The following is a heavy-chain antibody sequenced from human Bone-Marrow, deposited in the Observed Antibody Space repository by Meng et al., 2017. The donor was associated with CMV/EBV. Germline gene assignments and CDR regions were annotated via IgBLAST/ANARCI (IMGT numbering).Heavy chain of an antibody. CDR2: IYYSGST. J-gene: IGHJ4*02. Sequence: LDTPSLSCTVAGGAISSSSYYWGWIRQPPGKGLEWIGSIYYSGSTYYNPSLKSRVTISVDTSKNQFSLKLSSVTAADTAVYYCARGPYCSSTSCYLEAFDYWGQGTLVTVSS. CDR1: GGAISSSSYY. CDR3: ARGPYCSSTSCYLEAFDY. D-gene: IGHD2-2*01. V-gene: IGHV4-39*07.